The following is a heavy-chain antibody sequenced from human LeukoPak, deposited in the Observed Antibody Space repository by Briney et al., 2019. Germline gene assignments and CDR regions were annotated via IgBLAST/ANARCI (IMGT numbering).Heavy chain of an antibody. D-gene: IGHD2-8*01. V-gene: IGHV3-7*01. CDR3: ARDTDGNLDH. CDR1: GFTFRSSW. Sequence: PGGSLRLSCAASGFTFRSSWMAWVRQAPGKGLEWVANIKYDGSTKHSVDSVTGRFTISRDNAKNSLYLQMNNLRVEDTAVYYCARDTDGNLDHWGQGTLVTVS. J-gene: IGHJ4*02. CDR2: IKYDGSTK.